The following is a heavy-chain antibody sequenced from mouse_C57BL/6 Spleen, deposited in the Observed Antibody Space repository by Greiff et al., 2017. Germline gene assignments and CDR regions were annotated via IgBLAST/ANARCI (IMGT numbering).Heavy chain of an antibody. CDR1: GFTFSNYW. J-gene: IGHJ4*01. V-gene: IGHV6-3*01. D-gene: IGHD3-1*01. Sequence: EVQGVESGGGLVQPGGSMKLSCVASGFTFSNYWMNWVRQSPEKGLEWVAQIRLKSDNYATHYAESVKGRFTISRDDSKSSVYLQMNNLRAEDTGIYYCTEGYHRMDYWGQGTSVTVSS. CDR3: TEGYHRMDY. CDR2: IRLKSDNYAT.